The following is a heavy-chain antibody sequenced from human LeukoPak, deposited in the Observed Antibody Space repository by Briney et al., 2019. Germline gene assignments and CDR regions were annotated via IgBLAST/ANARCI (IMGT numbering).Heavy chain of an antibody. J-gene: IGHJ4*02. D-gene: IGHD3-22*01. V-gene: IGHV3-30*04. CDR3: AREGYYYDSSGYLDY. CDR1: GFTFSSYV. CDR2: ISYDDGSNK. Sequence: PGGSLRLSCAASGFTFSSYVMHWVRQAPGKGLEWVALISYDDGSNKYYADSVKGRFTISRDNSKNTLYLQMNSLRAEDTAVYYCAREGYYYDSSGYLDYWGQGTLVTVSS.